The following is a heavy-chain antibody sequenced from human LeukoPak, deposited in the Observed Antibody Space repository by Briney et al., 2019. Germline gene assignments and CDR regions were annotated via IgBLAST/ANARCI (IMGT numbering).Heavy chain of an antibody. CDR1: GFTFSSYS. CDR2: ISSSSSYI. CDR3: ARDRYSGSSYYFDY. Sequence: PGGSLRLSCAASGFTFSSYSMNWVRQAPGKGLEWVSSISSSSSYIYYADSVEGRFTISRDNAKNSLYLQMNSLRAEDTALYHCARDRYSGSSYYFDYWGQGTLVTVSS. V-gene: IGHV3-21*04. J-gene: IGHJ4*02. D-gene: IGHD1-26*01.